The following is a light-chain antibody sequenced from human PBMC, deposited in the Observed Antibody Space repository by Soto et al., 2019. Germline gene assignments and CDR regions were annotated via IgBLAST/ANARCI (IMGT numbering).Light chain of an antibody. CDR3: XQYGSSPPT. J-gene: IGKJ1*01. CDR1: QSVSXXX. V-gene: IGKV3-20*01. CDR2: GAS. Sequence: EIVLTQSPGTLSLSPGERATLSCRASQSVSXXXLAWDQQKPGQAPRLLIYGASSRATGIPDRFSGSGSGXXXXXXXXXLXPEDFAXYXCXQYGSSPPTFGQGTKVEIK.